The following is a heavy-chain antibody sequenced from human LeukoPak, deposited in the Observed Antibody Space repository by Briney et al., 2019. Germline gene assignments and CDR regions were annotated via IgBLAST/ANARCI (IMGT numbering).Heavy chain of an antibody. D-gene: IGHD1-26*01. CDR1: GFTFSSYA. Sequence: GGSLRLSCAASGFTFSSYAMSWVRQAPGKGLEWVSAISGSGVSTYYAHTVKGRFSISRDNAKNSLYLQMNSLRAENTAVYYCARDLLGWELHYFDYWGQGTLVTVSS. V-gene: IGHV3-23*01. J-gene: IGHJ4*02. CDR2: ISGSGVST. CDR3: ARDLLGWELHYFDY.